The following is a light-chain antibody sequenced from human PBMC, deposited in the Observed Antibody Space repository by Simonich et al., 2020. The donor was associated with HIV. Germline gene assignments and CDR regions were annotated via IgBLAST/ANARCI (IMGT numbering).Light chain of an antibody. Sequence: DIVMTQSPDSLAVSLGERATINCKSSRTILYSPNNKNYLTWYQQKPGQPPKLLIYWASTRESGVPDRFSASGSGTEFTLTISSLQAEDVAVYSCQQYYSTPPTFGQGTKVEIK. CDR1: RTILYSPNNKNY. J-gene: IGKJ1*01. CDR3: QQYYSTPPT. V-gene: IGKV4-1*01. CDR2: WAS.